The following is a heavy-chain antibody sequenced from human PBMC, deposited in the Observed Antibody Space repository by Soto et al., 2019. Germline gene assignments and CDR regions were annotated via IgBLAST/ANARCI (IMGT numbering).Heavy chain of an antibody. V-gene: IGHV3-23*01. Sequence: GSLRLSCAASGFTFSSYAMSWVRQAPGKGLEWVSAISGSGGSTYYADSVKGRFTISRDNSKNTLYLQMNSLRAEDTAVYYCAKVYYYDSSGYLYYYYYGMDVWGQGTTVTVSS. CDR1: GFTFSSYA. CDR2: ISGSGGST. J-gene: IGHJ6*02. D-gene: IGHD3-22*01. CDR3: AKVYYYDSSGYLYYYYYGMDV.